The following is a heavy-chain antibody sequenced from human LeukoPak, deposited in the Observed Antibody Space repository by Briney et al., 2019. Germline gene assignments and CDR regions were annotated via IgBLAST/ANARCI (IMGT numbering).Heavy chain of an antibody. Sequence: SETLSLTCAVYGGSFSSYYWTWIRQPAGKGLEWIGRIYTTGSTNYNPSLKSRVTISLDTSKNQFSLKVSSVTASDTAVYYCARSPGDLWGQGTLVTVSS. CDR2: IYTTGST. J-gene: IGHJ5*02. V-gene: IGHV4-59*10. CDR3: ARSPGDL. D-gene: IGHD3-10*01. CDR1: GGSFSSYY.